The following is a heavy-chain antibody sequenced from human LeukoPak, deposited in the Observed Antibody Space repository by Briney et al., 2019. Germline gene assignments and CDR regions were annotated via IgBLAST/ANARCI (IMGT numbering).Heavy chain of an antibody. J-gene: IGHJ4*02. CDR3: ARDPKSQLLLDY. D-gene: IGHD2-2*01. Sequence: GASVKVSCKASGFTFATYYISWVRQAPGQGLEWMGWISAYSGAINYAQKFQGRVTLTRDTSISTAYMELSKLTSGDTAVYYCARDPKSQLLLDYWGQGTLVTVSS. CDR2: ISAYSGAI. V-gene: IGHV1-2*02. CDR1: GFTFATYY.